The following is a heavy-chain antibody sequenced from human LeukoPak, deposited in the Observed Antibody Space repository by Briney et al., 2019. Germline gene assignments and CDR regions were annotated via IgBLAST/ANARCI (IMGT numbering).Heavy chain of an antibody. CDR1: GGSISSSSYY. J-gene: IGHJ4*02. Sequence: SETLSLTCTVSGGSISSSSYYWSWIRQPPGKGLAWIGEINHSGSTNYNPSLKSRVTISVDTSKNQFSLKLSSVTAADTAVYYCARGSITMVRGVIMNSFDYWGQGTLVTVSS. CDR3: ARGSITMVRGVIMNSFDY. V-gene: IGHV4-39*07. D-gene: IGHD3-10*01. CDR2: INHSGST.